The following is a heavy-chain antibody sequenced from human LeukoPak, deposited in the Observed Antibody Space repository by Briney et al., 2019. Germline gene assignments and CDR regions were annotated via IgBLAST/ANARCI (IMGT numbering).Heavy chain of an antibody. CDR3: ARRDPQQLEHPRKDPSDLGFLPPQTPNNWFDP. CDR1: GGSISSSSYY. CDR2: IYYSGST. V-gene: IGHV4-39*01. Sequence: PSETLSLTCTVSGGSISSSSYYWGWTRQPPGKGLEWIGSIYYSGSTYYNPSLKSRVTISVDTSKNQFSLKLSSVTAADTAVYYCARRDPQQLEHPRKDPSDLGFLPPQTPNNWFDPWGQGTLVTVSS. D-gene: IGHD6-13*01. J-gene: IGHJ5*02.